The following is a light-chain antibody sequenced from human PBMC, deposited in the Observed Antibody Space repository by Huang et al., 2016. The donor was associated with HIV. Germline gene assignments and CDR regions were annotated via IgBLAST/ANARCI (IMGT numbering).Light chain of an antibody. CDR2: GAS. CDR3: QQSYNTPT. Sequence: IQMTQSPSSLSASVGDRVTITCRASQRTNSYLNWYQQKPGKAPNLLIYGASSLQSVVPSRFSGIGSGTDFTLTISSLQPEDFATYYCQQSYNTPTFGHGTKVEI. CDR1: QRTNSY. J-gene: IGKJ1*01. V-gene: IGKV1-39*01.